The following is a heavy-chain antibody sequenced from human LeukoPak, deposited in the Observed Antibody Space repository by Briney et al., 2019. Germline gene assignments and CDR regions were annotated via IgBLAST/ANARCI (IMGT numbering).Heavy chain of an antibody. J-gene: IGHJ4*02. CDR3: ARDIGSWDDY. V-gene: IGHV3-48*02. Sequence: PGGALRLSRAASGFSFIGYIMNGVRQAPGRGVGWIPYISSSSRTTSYFDSVKDRFTISRDNAKNSLYLQMNSLRDEDTAMYYCARDIGSWDDYWGQGNPVTVSS. CDR1: GFSFIGYI. CDR2: ISSSSRTT. D-gene: IGHD6-13*01.